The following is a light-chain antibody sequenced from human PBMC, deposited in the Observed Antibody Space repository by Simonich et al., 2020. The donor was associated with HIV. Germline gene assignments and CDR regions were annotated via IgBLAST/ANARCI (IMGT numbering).Light chain of an antibody. J-gene: IGKJ1*01. CDR1: QSISSW. CDR3: QQFNSYAWT. Sequence: DIQMTQSPSTLSASVGDRVTITCRASQSISSWLAWYQQKPGKAPQLLSYKAFSLESGVPARCSGSGSETEFTLTISSLQPEDFATYYCQQFNSYAWTFGPGTKVEIK. V-gene: IGKV1-5*03. CDR2: KAF.